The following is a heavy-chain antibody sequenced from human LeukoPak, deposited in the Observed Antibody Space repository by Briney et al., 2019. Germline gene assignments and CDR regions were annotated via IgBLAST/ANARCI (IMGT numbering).Heavy chain of an antibody. D-gene: IGHD6-19*01. CDR3: VKDGRGWQVDY. V-gene: IGHV3-64D*06. Sequence: GGSLRLSCSASGFTFSTYAMHWVRQAPGKGLEYVSAISSNGDNTYYADSVKGRFTISRDNSKNTLYLQMSSLRAEDTAVYYCVKDGRGWQVDYWGQGTLVTVSS. CDR2: ISSNGDNT. J-gene: IGHJ4*02. CDR1: GFTFSTYA.